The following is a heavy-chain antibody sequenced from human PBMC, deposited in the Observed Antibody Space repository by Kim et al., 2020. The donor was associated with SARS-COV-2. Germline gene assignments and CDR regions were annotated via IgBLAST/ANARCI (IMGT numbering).Heavy chain of an antibody. CDR3: VKAGLHIDY. V-gene: IGHV3-23*01. CDR2: GST. D-gene: IGHD4-4*01. Sequence: GSTYDADSVKGRFTSSRDNSKNALDLQMNSLRAEDTAVYYCVKAGLHIDYWGQGTLVTVSS. J-gene: IGHJ4*02.